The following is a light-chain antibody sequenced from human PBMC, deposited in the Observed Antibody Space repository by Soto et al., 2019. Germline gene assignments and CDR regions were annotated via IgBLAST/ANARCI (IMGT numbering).Light chain of an antibody. V-gene: IGKV1-33*01. Sequence: DIQMTQSPSSLSASVGDRVTITCQASQDISNYLNWYQQKPGKAPKLLIYDASNLETGVPSRFSGSGSGTYFTFTISSLQPEDVATYYCQRYDHLRPRLTFGGGTKVEIK. J-gene: IGKJ4*01. CDR1: QDISNY. CDR2: DAS. CDR3: QRYDHLRPRLT.